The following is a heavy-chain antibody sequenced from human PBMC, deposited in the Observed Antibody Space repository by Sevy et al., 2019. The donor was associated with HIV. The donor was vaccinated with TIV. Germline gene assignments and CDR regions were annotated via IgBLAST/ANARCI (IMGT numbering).Heavy chain of an antibody. V-gene: IGHV4-59*01. D-gene: IGHD2-8*01. CDR3: ARGGTRGWYFDL. CDR1: GGSISSYY. Sequence: SETLSLTCSVSGGSISSYYWSWIRQPPGKGLEWIWYFYYSGRTDYNPSLKSRVTISADTPQNQFFLRLTSVTAADTAVYYCARGGTRGWYFDLWGRGTLVTVSS. J-gene: IGHJ2*01. CDR2: FYYSGRT.